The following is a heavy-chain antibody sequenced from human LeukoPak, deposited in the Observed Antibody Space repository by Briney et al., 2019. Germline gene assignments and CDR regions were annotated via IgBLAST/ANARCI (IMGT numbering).Heavy chain of an antibody. D-gene: IGHD2-2*01. CDR2: VNAVGST. CDR3: ARRVPAASGGGFDY. V-gene: IGHV4-4*08. J-gene: IGHJ4*02. CDR1: GGSLSGYY. Sequence: SETLSLTCAVSGGSLSGYYWNWIRQPPGKGLEWIGYVNAVGSTKYNPSLSSRLTISIDKSKNQFSLKLNSVTAADSAVYFCARRVPAASGGGFDYWGQGTLVAVSS.